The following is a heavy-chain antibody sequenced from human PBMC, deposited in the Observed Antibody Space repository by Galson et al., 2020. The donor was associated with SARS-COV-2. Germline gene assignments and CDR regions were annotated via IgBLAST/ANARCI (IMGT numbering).Heavy chain of an antibody. Sequence: GESLKISCAASGFTFSRFGMHWVRQAPGKGLEWVGFISHDGRKKYSVDSVQGRFIISRDNSKNTLYLQVNSLTPEDTAVYYCAKDTGFLDWLLSMSGVENMDVWGQGTTVTVS. J-gene: IGHJ6*02. CDR1: GFTFSRFG. CDR3: AKDTGFLDWLLSMSGVENMDV. D-gene: IGHD3-3*01. CDR2: ISHDGRKK. V-gene: IGHV3-30*18.